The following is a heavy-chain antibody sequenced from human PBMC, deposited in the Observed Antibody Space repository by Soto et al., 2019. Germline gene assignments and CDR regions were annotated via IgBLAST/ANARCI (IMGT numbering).Heavy chain of an antibody. D-gene: IGHD6-6*01. CDR2: MNPNSGNT. J-gene: IGHJ6*03. V-gene: IGHV1-8*01. CDR3: ARASSSYYYYYMDV. CDR1: GYTFTTYD. Sequence: VASVKISWKASGYTFTTYDINWVRQATGQGLEWMGWMNPNSGNTGYAQKFQGRVTMTRNTSISTAYMELSSLRSEDTAVYYCARASSSYYYYYMDVWGKGTTVTVSS.